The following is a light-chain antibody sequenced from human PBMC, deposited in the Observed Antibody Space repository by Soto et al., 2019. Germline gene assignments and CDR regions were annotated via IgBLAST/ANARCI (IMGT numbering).Light chain of an antibody. V-gene: IGKV3-15*01. CDR3: QQSYSTPLT. CDR2: DAS. CDR1: QSVSSN. J-gene: IGKJ5*01. Sequence: EVVMTQSPATLSVSPGERATLSCRASQSVSSNVAWYQQKPGQAPRLLIYDASTRATGIPARFSGSGSGTEFTLTISSLQPEDFATYYCQQSYSTPLTFGQGTRLEI.